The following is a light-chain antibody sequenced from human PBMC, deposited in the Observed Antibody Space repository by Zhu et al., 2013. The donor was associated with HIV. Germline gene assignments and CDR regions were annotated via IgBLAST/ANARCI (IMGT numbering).Light chain of an antibody. J-gene: IGKJ1*01. V-gene: IGKV1-27*01. Sequence: DIQMTQSPTSLSASVGDRVTITCRASQGINNYLAWYQQRPGGVPKLLIYAASALQSGVPSRFSGSGFGTDFSLTISSLQPEDVATYYCETYNDAPRTFGQGTTVEI. CDR3: ETYNDAPRT. CDR2: AAS. CDR1: QGINNY.